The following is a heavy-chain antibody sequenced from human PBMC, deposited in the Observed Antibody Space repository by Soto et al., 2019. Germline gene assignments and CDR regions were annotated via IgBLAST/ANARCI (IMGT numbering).Heavy chain of an antibody. CDR3: ARDYSNPRGRFDP. CDR2: INQDGSEK. J-gene: IGHJ5*02. CDR1: GFTSSGYW. Sequence: EVQLVQSGGGLVQPGGSLRLSCAASGFTSSGYWMTWVRQAPGKGLEWVANINQDGSEKYYVDSVKGRFIISRDTAKDSLYLQMNNLRAEDTAIYYCARDYSNPRGRFDPWGQGTLVSVSS. V-gene: IGHV3-7*01. D-gene: IGHD4-4*01.